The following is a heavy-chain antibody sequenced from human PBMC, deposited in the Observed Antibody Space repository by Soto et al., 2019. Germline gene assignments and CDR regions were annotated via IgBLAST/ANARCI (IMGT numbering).Heavy chain of an antibody. J-gene: IGHJ4*01. CDR3: AREVDYSSAYGISSSFDY. CDR2: MSKGVSS. V-gene: IGHV3-30-3*01. Sequence: PRGSLRLSCAASGFTLSSYTMHWVRQAPGKGLEWVAVMSKGVSSNYADSVKGRFTISRDISKNTLYLQVNSLRAEDTAVYYCAREVDYSSAYGISSSFDYWGHGTLVTVSS. D-gene: IGHD6-6*01. CDR1: GFTLSSYT.